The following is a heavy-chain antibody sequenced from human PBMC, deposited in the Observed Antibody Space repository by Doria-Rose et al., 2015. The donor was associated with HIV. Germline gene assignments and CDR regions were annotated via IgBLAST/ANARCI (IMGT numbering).Heavy chain of an antibody. V-gene: IGHV2-26*01. Sequence: QVTLKGSGPVLVKPTETLTLTCTVSGVSLSSPGMGVSWIRQPPGKALEWLANIFSYDERSYKTSLRSRLTISRGTSNSQVVLTMTDMDPVDTATYYCARIKSSRWYHKYYFDFWGQGTLVIVSA. CDR1: GVSLSSPGMG. D-gene: IGHD6-13*01. CDR3: ARIKSSRWYHKYYFDF. J-gene: IGHJ4*02. CDR2: IFSYDER.